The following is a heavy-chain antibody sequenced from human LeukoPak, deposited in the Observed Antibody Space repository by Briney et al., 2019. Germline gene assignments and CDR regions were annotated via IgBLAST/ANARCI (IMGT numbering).Heavy chain of an antibody. D-gene: IGHD5-18*01. CDR2: INPNSGGT. J-gene: IGHJ4*02. V-gene: IGHV1-2*04. CDR1: GYTFTGYY. CDR3: ARAVDTAMPYYFDY. Sequence: ASVKVSCKASGYTFTGYYMHWVRQAPGQGLEWMGWINPNSGGTNYAQKFQGWVTMTRDTSISTAYMELSRLRSDDTAVYYCARAVDTAMPYYFDYWGQGTLVTVSS.